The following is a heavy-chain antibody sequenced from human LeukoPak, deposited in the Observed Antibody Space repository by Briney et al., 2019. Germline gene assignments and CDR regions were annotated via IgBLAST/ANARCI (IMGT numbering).Heavy chain of an antibody. CDR3: AARKYYYDSSGYYYGGSAFDI. Sequence: GGSLRLSCAASGFTVSSNYMSWVRQAPGRGLEWVSVIYSGGSTYYADSVKGRFTISRDNSKNTLYLQMNSLRAEDTAVYYCAARKYYYDSSGYYYGGSAFDIWGQGTMVTASS. J-gene: IGHJ3*02. V-gene: IGHV3-53*01. CDR1: GFTVSSNY. CDR2: IYSGGST. D-gene: IGHD3-22*01.